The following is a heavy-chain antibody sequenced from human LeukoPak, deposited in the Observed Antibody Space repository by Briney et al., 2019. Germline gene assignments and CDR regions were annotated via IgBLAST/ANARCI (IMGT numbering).Heavy chain of an antibody. D-gene: IGHD2-15*01. V-gene: IGHV1-2*02. CDR1: GYTFTGYY. CDR2: INPNSGGT. J-gene: IGHJ4*02. Sequence: GASMKVSCKASGYTFTGYYIHWLRQAPGQGLEWMGFINPNSGGTNYAQKFQGRVTMTRDTSISTAYMELSSLTSDDTAVYYCARGDCSGGSCYSDYWGQGTLVTVSS. CDR3: ARGDCSGGSCYSDY.